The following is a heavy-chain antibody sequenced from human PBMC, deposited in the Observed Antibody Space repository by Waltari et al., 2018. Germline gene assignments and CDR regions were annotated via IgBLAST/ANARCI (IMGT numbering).Heavy chain of an antibody. CDR1: GYTFTAYY. D-gene: IGHD5-12*01. Sequence: QVQLVQSGAEVTKPGASVKVSCKASGYTFTAYYIHWVRQAPGQGLEGMALINPYSGGTNCAQRFQGRVTMTRDTAISTAYMELSRLSSDDTAVYYCARGGELVATIGQHDYWGQGTLVTVSS. J-gene: IGHJ4*02. CDR3: ARGGELVATIGQHDY. V-gene: IGHV1-2*02. CDR2: INPYSGGT.